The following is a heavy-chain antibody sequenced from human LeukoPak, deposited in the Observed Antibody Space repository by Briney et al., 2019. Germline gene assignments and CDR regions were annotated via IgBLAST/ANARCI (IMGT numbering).Heavy chain of an antibody. V-gene: IGHV4-31*03. J-gene: IGHJ5*02. CDR2: IHYTGST. D-gene: IGHD2-21*02. Sequence: PSQPLSLTCTVSGGSISSGGYYWSWIRQHPGKGLEWIGYIHYTGSTYYNASLKSRVTISVDTSKNQFSLKLSSVTAADTAVYYCARTYMTSARYDPCGQGTLVTVSS. CDR1: GGSISSGGYY. CDR3: ARTYMTSARYDP.